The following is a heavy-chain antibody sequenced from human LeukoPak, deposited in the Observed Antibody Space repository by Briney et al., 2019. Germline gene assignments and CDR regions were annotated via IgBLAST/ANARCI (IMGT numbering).Heavy chain of an antibody. Sequence: GGSLRLSCAASGFTFRTYAMSWVRQAPGKGLEWVSAISGSGGSTYYADSVKGRFTISRDNSKNTLYLQMNSLRAEDTAVYYCAKEDDYGDYDGGGSSDYFDYWGQGTLVTVSS. J-gene: IGHJ4*02. CDR3: AKEDDYGDYDGGGSSDYFDY. D-gene: IGHD4-17*01. CDR2: ISGSGGST. CDR1: GFTFRTYA. V-gene: IGHV3-23*01.